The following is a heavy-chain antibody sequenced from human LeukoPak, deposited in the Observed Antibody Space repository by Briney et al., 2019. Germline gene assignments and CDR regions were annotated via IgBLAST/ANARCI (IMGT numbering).Heavy chain of an antibody. CDR3: ARQGGIRGVINF. J-gene: IGHJ4*02. V-gene: IGHV4-39*01. Sequence: SETLSLTCTVSGGSVSSSSYYWGWVRQPPGKGLEWIGSIYYSGSTYYYPSLESRVTISVDTSKSQFSLKLSSVTAADTAVYYCARQGGIRGVINFWGQGTLVTVSS. CDR2: IYYSGST. CDR1: GGSVSSSSYY. D-gene: IGHD3-10*01.